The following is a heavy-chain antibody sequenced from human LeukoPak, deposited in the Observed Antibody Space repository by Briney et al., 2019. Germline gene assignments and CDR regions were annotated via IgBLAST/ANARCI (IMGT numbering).Heavy chain of an antibody. V-gene: IGHV1-46*01. Sequence: ASVKVSCKASGYTFTGYYMHWVRQAPGQGLEWMGIINPSGGSTSYAQKFQGRVTMTRDMSTSTVYMELSSLRSEDTAVYYCARVLIVGARDMDVWGKGTTVTVSS. J-gene: IGHJ6*03. D-gene: IGHD1-26*01. CDR2: INPSGGST. CDR1: GYTFTGYY. CDR3: ARVLIVGARDMDV.